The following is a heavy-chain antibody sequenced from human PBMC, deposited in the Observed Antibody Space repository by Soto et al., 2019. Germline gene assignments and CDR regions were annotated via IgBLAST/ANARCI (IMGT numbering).Heavy chain of an antibody. D-gene: IGHD2-15*01. V-gene: IGHV4-34*01. J-gene: IGHJ4*02. CDR3: ARIGYFRIDY. CDR2: INHSGST. Sequence: SSETLSLTCAVNGGSFTGYSWGWIRQPPGKGLEWIGEINHSGSTSYSPSLKSRVAVSIDTSKNQFSLRLTSVTAADTAIYFCARIGYFRIDYWGQGALVTVS. CDR1: GGSFTGYS.